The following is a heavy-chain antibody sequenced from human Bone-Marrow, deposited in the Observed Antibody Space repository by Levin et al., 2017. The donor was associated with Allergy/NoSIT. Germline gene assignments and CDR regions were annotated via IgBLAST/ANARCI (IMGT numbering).Heavy chain of an antibody. Sequence: PGGSLRLSCAASGFTFSSYSMNWVRQAPGKGLEWVSSISSSSSYIYYADSVKGRFTISRDNAKNSLYLQMNSLRAEDTAVYYCARDPGDCSSTSCYNAYYYYGMDVWGQGTTVTVSS. CDR1: GFTFSSYS. CDR3: ARDPGDCSSTSCYNAYYYYGMDV. CDR2: ISSSSSYI. V-gene: IGHV3-21*01. J-gene: IGHJ6*02. D-gene: IGHD2-2*02.